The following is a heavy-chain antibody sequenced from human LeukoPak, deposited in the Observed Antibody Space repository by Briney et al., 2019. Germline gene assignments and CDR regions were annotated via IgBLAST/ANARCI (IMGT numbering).Heavy chain of an antibody. CDR3: ARVIDYDFWSGYYYDY. CDR1: GGSFSGYY. V-gene: IGHV4-34*01. CDR2: INHSGSA. J-gene: IGHJ4*02. Sequence: SETLSLTCAVSGGSFSGYYWTWIRQPPGKGLEWIGEINHSGSANYNPSLMSRVTISLDTSKNHFSLNLSSVTAADTAVYYCARVIDYDFWSGYYYDYWGQGTLVTVSS. D-gene: IGHD3-3*01.